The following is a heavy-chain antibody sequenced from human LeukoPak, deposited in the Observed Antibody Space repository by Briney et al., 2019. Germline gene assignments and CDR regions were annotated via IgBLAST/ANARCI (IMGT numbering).Heavy chain of an antibody. V-gene: IGHV3-9*03. Sequence: GGSLRLSCAASGFTFDDYAMHWVRQAPGKGLEWVSGISWNSGSIGYADSVKGRFTISRDNAKNSLYLQMNSLRAEDMALYYCAQPPTDDIVVVPASDWGQGTLVTVSS. J-gene: IGHJ4*02. D-gene: IGHD2-2*01. CDR2: ISWNSGSI. CDR3: AQPPTDDIVVVPASD. CDR1: GFTFDDYA.